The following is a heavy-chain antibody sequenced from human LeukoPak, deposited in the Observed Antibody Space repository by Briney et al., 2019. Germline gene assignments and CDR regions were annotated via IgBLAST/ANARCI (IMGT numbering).Heavy chain of an antibody. CDR1: GFTFSNYG. D-gene: IGHD2-2*01. V-gene: IGHV3-33*06. J-gene: IGHJ4*02. Sequence: AGGSLRLSCAASGFTFSNYGMHWVRQAPGKGLEWVAVIWYDASNKYYVDSVKGRFTISRDNSKNTVYLQMNSLRAEDTAVYYCAKDLRGSSTGWPTFDYWGQATLVTVSS. CDR3: AKDLRGSSTGWPTFDY. CDR2: IWYDASNK.